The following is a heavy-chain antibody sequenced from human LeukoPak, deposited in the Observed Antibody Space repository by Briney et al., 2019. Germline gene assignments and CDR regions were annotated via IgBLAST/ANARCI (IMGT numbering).Heavy chain of an antibody. CDR2: ISAYNGNT. CDR1: GYTFTNYG. CDR3: ARGRSTHDY. Sequence: GASVKVSCKSSGYTFTNYGISWVRQAHGQGLEWMGWISAYNGNTNYAQKFQGRVTMTIDTSTSTAYMELRSLRSADTAVYYCARGRSTHDYWGQGTLVTVCS. V-gene: IGHV1-18*01. J-gene: IGHJ4*02. D-gene: IGHD5/OR15-5a*01.